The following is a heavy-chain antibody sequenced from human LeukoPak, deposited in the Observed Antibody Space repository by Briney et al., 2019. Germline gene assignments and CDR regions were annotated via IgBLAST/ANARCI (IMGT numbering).Heavy chain of an antibody. CDR2: ISSSGSTI. Sequence: GGSLRLSCAASGFTFSSYEMNWVRQAPGKGLEWVSYISSSGSTIYYADSVKGRFTISRDNAKNSLYLQMNSLRAEDTAVYYCARLFGGVTTYDYWGQGALVTVSS. D-gene: IGHD2-8*02. J-gene: IGHJ4*02. V-gene: IGHV3-48*03. CDR3: ARLFGGVTTYDY. CDR1: GFTFSSYE.